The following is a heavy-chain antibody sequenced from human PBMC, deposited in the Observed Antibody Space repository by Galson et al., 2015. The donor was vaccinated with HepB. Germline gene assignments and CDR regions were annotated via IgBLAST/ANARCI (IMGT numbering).Heavy chain of an antibody. CDR1: GFTFDDYT. J-gene: IGHJ6*02. CDR2: ISWDGGST. D-gene: IGHD3-16*01. V-gene: IGHV3-43*01. CDR3: AKDSVRGARWGLSYYYYGMDV. Sequence: SLRLSCAASGFTFDDYTMHWVRQAPGKGLEWVSLISWDGGSTYYADSVKGRFTISRDNSKNSLYLQMNSLRTEDTALYYCAKDSVRGARWGLSYYYYGMDVWGQGTTVTVSS.